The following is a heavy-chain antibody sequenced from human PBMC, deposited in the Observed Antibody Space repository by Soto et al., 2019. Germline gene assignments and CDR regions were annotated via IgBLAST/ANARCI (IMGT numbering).Heavy chain of an antibody. D-gene: IGHD3-3*01. J-gene: IGHJ4*02. CDR2: ISSSGSTI. Sequence: GSLRLSCAASGFTFSDYYMSWIRQAPGKGLEWVSYISSSGSTIYYADSVKGRFTISRDNAKNSLYLQMNSLRAEDTAVYYCASLLDFPYDFWSGYYPGRDYWGQGTLVTVSS. V-gene: IGHV3-11*01. CDR1: GFTFSDYY. CDR3: ASLLDFPYDFWSGYYPGRDY.